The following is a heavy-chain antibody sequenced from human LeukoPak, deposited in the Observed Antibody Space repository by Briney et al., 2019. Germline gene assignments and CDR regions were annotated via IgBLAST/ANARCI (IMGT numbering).Heavy chain of an antibody. CDR3: AKGDSSAFTYYFDY. Sequence: GGSLRLSCAASGFTFSSYAMSWVRQAPGKGLEWVSAISGSGGSAYYADSVKGRFTISRDNSKNTLYLHMNSLRAGDTAVYYCAKGDSSAFTYYFDYWGQGSLVTVSS. CDR1: GFTFSSYA. V-gene: IGHV3-23*01. CDR2: ISGSGGSA. D-gene: IGHD3-22*01. J-gene: IGHJ4*02.